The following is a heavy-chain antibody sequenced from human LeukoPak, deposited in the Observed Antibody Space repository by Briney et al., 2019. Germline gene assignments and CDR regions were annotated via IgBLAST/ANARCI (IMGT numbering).Heavy chain of an antibody. Sequence: ASVKVSCKASGYTFADYYIHWVRQAPGQGLEWMGWIYPKSGGTNSAQKFQGRVTMTRDTSISAAYMELSRLKFDDTAVYYCARVSTSGYRDWLDPWGQGTLVTVSS. CDR2: IYPKSGGT. CDR1: GYTFADYY. J-gene: IGHJ5*02. CDR3: ARVSTSGYRDWLDP. D-gene: IGHD3-9*01. V-gene: IGHV1-2*02.